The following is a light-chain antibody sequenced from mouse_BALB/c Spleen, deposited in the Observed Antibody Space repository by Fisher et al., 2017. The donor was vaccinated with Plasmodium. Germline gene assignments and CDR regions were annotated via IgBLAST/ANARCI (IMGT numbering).Light chain of an antibody. CDR2: KVS. CDR3: SQGTHLPLT. V-gene: IGKV1-110*01. J-gene: IGKJ5*01. Sequence: DIVMTQSPLSLPVSLGDQASISCRSSQSFVHSYGSTYLHWYLQRPGQSPKLLIYKVSNRFSGVPDRFSGSGSGTDFTLKISRVEAEDLGVYFCSQGTHLPLTFGAGTRLELK. CDR1: QSFVHSYGSTY.